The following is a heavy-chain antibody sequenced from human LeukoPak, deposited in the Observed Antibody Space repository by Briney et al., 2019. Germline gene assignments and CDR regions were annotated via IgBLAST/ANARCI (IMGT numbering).Heavy chain of an antibody. CDR1: GFTFSSYG. CDR3: ARDGIMAPNIVVVPAAPDY. CDR2: IWYDGSNK. V-gene: IGHV3-33*01. Sequence: GRSLGLSCAAAGFTFSSYGMHWVRQAPGKGLEWVAVIWYDGSNKYYADSVKGRFTISRDNSKNTLYLQMNSLRAEDTAVYYCARDGIMAPNIVVVPAAPDYWGQGTLVTVSS. J-gene: IGHJ4*02. D-gene: IGHD2-2*01.